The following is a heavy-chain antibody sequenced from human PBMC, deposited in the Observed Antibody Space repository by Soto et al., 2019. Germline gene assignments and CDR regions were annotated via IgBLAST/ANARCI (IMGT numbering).Heavy chain of an antibody. Sequence: TGGSLRLSCAASGFSFNNHAMTWVRQAPGKGLEWVSGISGSGSTTHYADSVKGRFTISRDNSKDTLYLQMNSLRPEDTAVYYCAKDRLMLTMVVVGAFDFWGLGTMVTVSS. CDR2: ISGSGSTT. CDR3: AKDRLMLTMVVVGAFDF. CDR1: GFSFNNHA. D-gene: IGHD3-22*01. J-gene: IGHJ3*01. V-gene: IGHV3-23*01.